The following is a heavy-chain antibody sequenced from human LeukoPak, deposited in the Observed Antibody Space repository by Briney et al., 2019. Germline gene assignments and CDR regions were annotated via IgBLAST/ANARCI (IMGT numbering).Heavy chain of an antibody. Sequence: ASVKVSCKASGYTFTSYYMHWVRQAPGQGLEWMGIINPSGGSTSYAQKFQGRVTMTRDTSTSTVYMELSSLRSEDAAVYYCVRDPRADGFGELLGYYYYYMDVWGKGTTVTISS. CDR3: VRDPRADGFGELLGYYYYYMDV. V-gene: IGHV1-46*01. J-gene: IGHJ6*03. CDR2: INPSGGST. CDR1: GYTFTSYY. D-gene: IGHD3-10*01.